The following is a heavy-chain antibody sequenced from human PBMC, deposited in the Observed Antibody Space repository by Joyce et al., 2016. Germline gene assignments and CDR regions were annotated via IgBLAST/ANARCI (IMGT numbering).Heavy chain of an antibody. Sequence: DVQLVESGGGLVRPGGSLRLSCAASGFSLTKAWMSWVRQAPGKGVEWVGRIKRKIDGETKDYAAPLRGRFTMSRDDSKNMVYLEMINVKTEDTAVYYCATEDTTVAPFDAFDIWGRGTLVIVSS. D-gene: IGHD1-1*01. V-gene: IGHV3-15*05. CDR1: GFSLTKAW. J-gene: IGHJ3*02. CDR3: ATEDTTVAPFDAFDI. CDR2: IKRKIDGETK.